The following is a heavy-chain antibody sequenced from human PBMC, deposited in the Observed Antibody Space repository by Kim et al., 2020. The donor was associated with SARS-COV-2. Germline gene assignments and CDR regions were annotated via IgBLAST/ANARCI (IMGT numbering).Heavy chain of an antibody. D-gene: IGHD2-2*01. V-gene: IGHV1-18*01. CDR1: GYTFTSYG. J-gene: IGHJ5*02. CDR2: ISAYNGNT. Sequence: ASVKVSCKASGYTFTSYGISWVRQAPGQGLEWMGWISAYNGNTNYAQKLQGRVTMTTDTSTSTAYMELRSLRSDDTAVYYCARGRVVVPAAPTRQTIRPPFGREMASDPWGQGTLFTVSS. CDR3: ARGRVVVPAAPTRQTIRPPFGREMASDP.